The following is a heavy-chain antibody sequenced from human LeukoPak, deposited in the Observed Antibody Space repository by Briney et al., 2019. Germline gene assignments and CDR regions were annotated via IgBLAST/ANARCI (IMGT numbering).Heavy chain of an antibody. V-gene: IGHV3-30-3*01. J-gene: IGHJ6*02. CDR1: GFTFSSYA. CDR3: ARAPPSYYYYYGMDV. Sequence: GGSLRLSCSASGFTFSSYAMHWVRQAPGKGLEWVAVISYDGSNKYYADSVKGRFTISRDNSKNTLYLQMGSLRAEDTAVYYCARAPPSYYYYYGMDVWGQGTTVTVSS. CDR2: ISYDGSNK.